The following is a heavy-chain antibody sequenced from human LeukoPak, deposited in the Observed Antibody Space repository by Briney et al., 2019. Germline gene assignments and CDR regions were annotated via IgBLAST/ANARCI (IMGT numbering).Heavy chain of an antibody. V-gene: IGHV4-59*01. CDR2: IYYSGST. J-gene: IGHJ4*02. Sequence: SETLSLTCTVSGGPISSYYWSWIRQPPGKGLEWIGYIYYSGSTNYNPSLKSRVTILVDTSKNQFSLKLSSVTAADTAVYYCASSAGASFDYWGQGTLVTVSS. CDR3: ASSAGASFDY. CDR1: GGPISSYY. D-gene: IGHD2-8*02.